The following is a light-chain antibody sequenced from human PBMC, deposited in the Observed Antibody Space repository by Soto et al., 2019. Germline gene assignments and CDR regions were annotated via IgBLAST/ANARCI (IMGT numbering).Light chain of an antibody. CDR3: SSYTTSNTYV. CDR2: EVR. CDR1: SSDIGVYNY. V-gene: IGLV2-14*01. J-gene: IGLJ1*01. Sequence: QSVLTQPAAVSGSPGQSITVSCTGTSSDIGVYNYVSWYQQHPGKAPKLVIYEVRNRPSGVSTRFSGSKSGNTASLTISGLQAEDEADYYCSSYTTSNTYVFGTGTKVTV.